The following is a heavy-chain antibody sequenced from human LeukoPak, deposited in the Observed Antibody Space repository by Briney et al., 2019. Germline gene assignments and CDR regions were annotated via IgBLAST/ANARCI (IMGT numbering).Heavy chain of an antibody. D-gene: IGHD6-13*01. CDR3: AREWGAAGPEGDLDY. CDR2: IIPIFGTA. J-gene: IGHJ4*02. Sequence: SVKVSCKASGGTFSSYAISWVRQAPGQGLEWMGGIIPIFGTANYAQKFQGRVTITADESTSTAYMELSSLRSEDTAVYYCAREWGAAGPEGDLDYWGQGTLVTVSS. CDR1: GGTFSSYA. V-gene: IGHV1-69*01.